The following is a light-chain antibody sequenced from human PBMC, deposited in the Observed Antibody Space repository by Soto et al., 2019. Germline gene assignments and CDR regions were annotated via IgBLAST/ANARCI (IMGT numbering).Light chain of an antibody. V-gene: IGLV1-51*01. CDR1: SSNIGSNY. CDR3: ETWDSSLSAVV. J-gene: IGLJ2*01. CDR2: DNY. Sequence: QSVLTQPPSVSAAPGQKVTISCSGSSSNIGSNYVSWYQQLPGTAPKLLIYDNYKRPSGIPDRFSGSKSGTSATLGITGLQTGDEADYYCETWDSSLSAVVFGGGTKLTV.